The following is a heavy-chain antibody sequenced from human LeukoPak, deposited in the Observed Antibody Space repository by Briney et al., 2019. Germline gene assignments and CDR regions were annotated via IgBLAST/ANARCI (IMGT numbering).Heavy chain of an antibody. D-gene: IGHD6-6*01. CDR2: INWNGGST. V-gene: IGHV3-20*04. CDR1: GFTFDDYG. J-gene: IGHJ6*03. CDR3: ARDLGPAEYSSWNYCYYYYMDV. Sequence: RPGGSLRLSCAASGFTFDDYGMSWVRQAPGKGLEWVSGINWNGGSTGYADSVKGRFTISRDNAKNSLYLQMNSLRAEDTALYYCARDLGPAEYSSWNYCYYYYMDVWGKGTTVTVSS.